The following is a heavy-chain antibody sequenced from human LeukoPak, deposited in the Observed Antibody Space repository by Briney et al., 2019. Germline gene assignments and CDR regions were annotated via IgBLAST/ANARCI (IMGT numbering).Heavy chain of an antibody. D-gene: IGHD2/OR15-2a*01. V-gene: IGHV1-8*01. CDR1: GYTFTRYD. CDR2: MNPNRGNT. CDR3: ARGNYFQSWFDP. Sequence: ASVKVSCKASGYTFTRYDIEWVRQATGQGREWMGWMNPNRGNTGYAQKIQGKVTITRNTSINTAYMELSSLSAEDTAVYYCARGNYFQSWFDPWGQGTLVTVSS. J-gene: IGHJ5*02.